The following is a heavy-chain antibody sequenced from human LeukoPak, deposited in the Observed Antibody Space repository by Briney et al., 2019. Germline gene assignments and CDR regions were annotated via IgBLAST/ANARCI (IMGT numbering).Heavy chain of an antibody. CDR3: ARHRFMITFGGVIVFPFDY. J-gene: IGHJ4*02. D-gene: IGHD3-16*02. V-gene: IGHV4-34*01. CDR1: GFTFSDYW. CDR2: INHSGST. Sequence: GSLRLSCAASGFTFSDYWMTWIRQPPGKGLEWIGEINHSGSTNYNPSLKSRVTISVDTSKNQFSLKLSSVTAADTAVYYCARHRFMITFGGVIVFPFDYWGQGTLVTVSS.